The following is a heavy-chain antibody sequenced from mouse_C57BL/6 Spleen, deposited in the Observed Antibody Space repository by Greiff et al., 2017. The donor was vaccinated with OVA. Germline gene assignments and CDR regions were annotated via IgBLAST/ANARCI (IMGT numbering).Heavy chain of an antibody. D-gene: IGHD4-1*01. Sequence: EVKLVESGGGLVKPGGSLKLSCAASGFTFSSYAMSWVRQTPEKRLEWVATISDGGSYTYYPDNVKGRFTISRDNAKNNLYLQMSHLKSEDTAMYYCARNWDGRFAYWGQGTLVTVSA. CDR2: ISDGGSYT. CDR3: ARNWDGRFAY. CDR1: GFTFSSYA. V-gene: IGHV5-4*03. J-gene: IGHJ3*01.